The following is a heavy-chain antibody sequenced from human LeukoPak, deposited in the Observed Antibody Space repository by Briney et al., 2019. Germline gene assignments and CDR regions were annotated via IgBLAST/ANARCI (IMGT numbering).Heavy chain of an antibody. CDR3: AKGSYYYYYMDV. Sequence: PGGSLRLSCAASGFTFSDYYMSWIRQAPGKGLEWVSAISGSGGSTYYADSVKGRFTISRDNSKNTLYLQMNSLRAEDTAVYYCAKGSYYYYYMDVWGKGTTVTVSS. V-gene: IGHV3-23*01. CDR2: ISGSGGST. CDR1: GFTFSDYY. J-gene: IGHJ6*03.